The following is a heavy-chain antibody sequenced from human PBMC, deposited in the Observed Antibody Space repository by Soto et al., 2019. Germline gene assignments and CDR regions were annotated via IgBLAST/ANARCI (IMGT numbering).Heavy chain of an antibody. CDR3: ASLPPRCSGGSCLDY. Sequence: SETLSLTCTVSGGSISSYYWSWIRQPAGKGLEWIGRIYTSGSTNCNPSLKSRVTMSVDTSKNQFSLKLSSVTAADTAVYYCASLPPRCSGGSCLDYWGQGTLVTAPQ. CDR2: IYTSGST. CDR1: GGSISSYY. D-gene: IGHD2-15*01. J-gene: IGHJ4*02. V-gene: IGHV4-4*07.